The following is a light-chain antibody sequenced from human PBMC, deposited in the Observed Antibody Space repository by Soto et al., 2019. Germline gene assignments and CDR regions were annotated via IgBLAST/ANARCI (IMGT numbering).Light chain of an antibody. CDR3: QQRNVWPPVT. V-gene: IGKV3-11*01. Sequence: EIVLTQSPATLSLSPLEIATLSVMASPSVTNFLAWYQQKPGQAPRLLIYGAFNRATGIPARFSGSGSGTDFTLTISSLEPEDSAVYYCQQRNVWPPVTFGQGTRLEIK. CDR2: GAF. CDR1: PSVTNF. J-gene: IGKJ5*01.